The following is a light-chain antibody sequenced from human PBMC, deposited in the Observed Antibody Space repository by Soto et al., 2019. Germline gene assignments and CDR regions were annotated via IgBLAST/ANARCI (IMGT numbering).Light chain of an antibody. V-gene: IGLV1-44*01. J-gene: IGLJ2*01. CDR3: AAWDDTLHGHVV. CDR1: SSNIGSNS. Sequence: QSVLTQPPSASGTPGQRVTISCSGSSSNIGSNSANWYQQLPGTAPKLVMYSTNQRPSGVPDRFSGSKSGTSASLAISDLQSEDEADYYCAAWDDTLHGHVVFGGGTKLTVL. CDR2: STN.